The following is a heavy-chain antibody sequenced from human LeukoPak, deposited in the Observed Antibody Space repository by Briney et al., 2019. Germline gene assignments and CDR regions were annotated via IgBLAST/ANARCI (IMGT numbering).Heavy chain of an antibody. CDR3: ARHRWAAACDY. V-gene: IGHV4-39*01. J-gene: IGHJ4*02. CDR2: IYYSGST. Sequence: SETLSLTCTVSGGSISGSSYYWGWIRQPPGKGLEWIGSIYYSGSTYYNPSLKSRVTISVDTSKNQFSLKLSSVTAADTAVYYCARHRWAAACDYWGQGTLVTVSS. CDR1: GGSISGSSYY. D-gene: IGHD6-13*01.